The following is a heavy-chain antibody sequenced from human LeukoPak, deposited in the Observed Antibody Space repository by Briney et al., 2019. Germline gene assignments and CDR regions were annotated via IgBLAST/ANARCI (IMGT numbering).Heavy chain of an antibody. CDR3: ARDLAEYYDILTGTHDY. Sequence: ASVKVSCKASGYSFTSHYMHWVRQAPGQGLEWMGWINPNSGGTNYAQKFQGRVTMTRDTSISTAYMELSRLRSDDTAVYYCARDLAEYYDILTGTHDYWGQGTLVTVSS. V-gene: IGHV1-2*02. CDR1: GYSFTSHY. J-gene: IGHJ4*02. CDR2: INPNSGGT. D-gene: IGHD3-9*01.